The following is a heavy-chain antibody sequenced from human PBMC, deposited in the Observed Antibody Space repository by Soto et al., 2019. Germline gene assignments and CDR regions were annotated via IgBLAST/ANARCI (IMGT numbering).Heavy chain of an antibody. J-gene: IGHJ6*02. CDR1: GGSMRSYY. Sequence: SETLSLTCSVSGGSMRSYYWNWIRQPAGKGLEWIGRIYSRGDTNYNPSLKSRVTMLVDTSKNEFSLRLNSVTAADTAVYYCAGIGEDIYYGMDVWGQGTTVTVS. D-gene: IGHD2-15*01. V-gene: IGHV4-4*07. CDR2: IYSRGDT. CDR3: AGIGEDIYYGMDV.